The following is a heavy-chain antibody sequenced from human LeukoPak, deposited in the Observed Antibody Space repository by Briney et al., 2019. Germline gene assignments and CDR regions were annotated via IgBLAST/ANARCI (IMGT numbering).Heavy chain of an antibody. Sequence: PSETLSLTCTVSGGSISSSSYYWGWIRQPPGKGLEWIGSIYYSGSTNYNPSLKSRVTISVDTSKNQFSLKLSSVTAADTAVYYCARGRYVFDYWGQGTLVTVSS. D-gene: IGHD5-12*01. CDR1: GGSISSSSYY. CDR2: IYYSGST. J-gene: IGHJ4*02. CDR3: ARGRYVFDY. V-gene: IGHV4-39*07.